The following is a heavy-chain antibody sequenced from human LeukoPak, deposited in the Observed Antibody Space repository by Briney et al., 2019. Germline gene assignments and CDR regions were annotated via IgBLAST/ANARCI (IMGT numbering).Heavy chain of an antibody. V-gene: IGHV4-39*01. J-gene: IGHJ4*02. CDR2: LYYSGST. CDR1: GGSISSSSYF. Sequence: AETLSLTCTVSGGSISSSSYFWGWIRQPPGKGLEWIVSLYYSGSTFYNPSLKSRVTISVDTSKNQFSLKLSSVTAADTAVYYCPRLVAAPGTYYFDYWGQGTLVTVSS. CDR3: PRLVAAPGTYYFDY. D-gene: IGHD6-13*01.